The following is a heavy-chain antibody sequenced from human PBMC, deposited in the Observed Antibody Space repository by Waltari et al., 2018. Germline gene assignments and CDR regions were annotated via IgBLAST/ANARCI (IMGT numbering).Heavy chain of an antibody. V-gene: IGHV1-69*04. Sequence: QVQLVQSGAEVKRPGSSVKVSCKAPGGTFSSYAITWVRQAPGQGLEWMGRIIPMMGMSTSAQKFQGRLTMTADKFTGTVYMELSSLTYEDTAIYYCADEGVVGGLDPWGQGTLVTVSS. CDR3: ADEGVVGGLDP. CDR1: GGTFSSYA. D-gene: IGHD3-10*01. CDR2: IIPMMGMS. J-gene: IGHJ5*02.